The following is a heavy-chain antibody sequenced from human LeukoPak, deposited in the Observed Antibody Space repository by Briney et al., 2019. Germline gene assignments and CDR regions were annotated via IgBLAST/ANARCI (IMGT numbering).Heavy chain of an antibody. J-gene: IGHJ4*02. V-gene: IGHV3-11*01. Sequence: GGSLRLSCAASGFTFSDYYMNWIRQAPGKGLEWVSYISSEGSTIYYADPVAGRFTISRDNAKNSLYLQMDSLRAEDTAVYYCAKDQHDYGEGYWGQGTLVTVSS. CDR1: GFTFSDYY. D-gene: IGHD4-17*01. CDR3: AKDQHDYGEGY. CDR2: ISSEGSTI.